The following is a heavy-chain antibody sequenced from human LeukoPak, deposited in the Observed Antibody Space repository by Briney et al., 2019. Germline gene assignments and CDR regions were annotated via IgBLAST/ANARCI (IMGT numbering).Heavy chain of an antibody. V-gene: IGHV1-18*01. CDR2: ISAYNGNT. CDR1: GYTFTSYG. D-gene: IGHD3-10*01. J-gene: IGHJ5*02. CDR3: ARSAYGSGSYYIGVDP. Sequence: AAVKVSCKASGYTFTSYGISWVRQAPGQGLKWMGWISAYNGNTNYAQKLQGRVTMTTDTSTSTAYMELRSLRSDDTAVYYCARSAYGSGSYYIGVDPWGQGTLVTVSS.